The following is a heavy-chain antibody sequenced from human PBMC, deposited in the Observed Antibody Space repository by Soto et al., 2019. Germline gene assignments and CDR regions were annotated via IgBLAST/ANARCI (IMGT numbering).Heavy chain of an antibody. J-gene: IGHJ6*02. Sequence: ASVKVSCKASGYTFTSYDINWVRQATGQGLEWMGWMNPNSGNTGYAQKFQGRVTLTRNTSISTAYMALSSLRSEDTAVYYCAGVSAGSRPTLDDFGSALYYYYCMDVWCQGTTVTVSS. CDR3: AGVSAGSRPTLDDFGSALYYYYCMDV. CDR2: MNPNSGNT. D-gene: IGHD3-3*01. V-gene: IGHV1-8*01. CDR1: GYTFTSYD.